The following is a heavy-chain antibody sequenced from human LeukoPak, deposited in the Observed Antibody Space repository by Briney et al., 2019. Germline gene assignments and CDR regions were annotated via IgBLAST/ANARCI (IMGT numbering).Heavy chain of an antibody. CDR1: GFIFSSFA. J-gene: IGHJ4*02. V-gene: IGHV3-23*01. Sequence: PGGSLRLSCAASGFIFSSFAMSWVRQAPGKGLEWVSGISGSGGSTYYADSVKGRFTTSRDNSKNTLYLQMNSLRAEDTAIYYCAKDRSYTNDVCHGDFDYWGQGTLVTVSS. CDR2: ISGSGGST. CDR3: AKDRSYTNDVCHGDFDY. D-gene: IGHD2-8*01.